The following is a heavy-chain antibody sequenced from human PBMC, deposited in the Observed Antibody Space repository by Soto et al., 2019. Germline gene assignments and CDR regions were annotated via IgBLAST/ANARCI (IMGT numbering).Heavy chain of an antibody. D-gene: IGHD1-26*01. CDR3: ARGEYFDY. CDR2: ISANNDHT. Sequence: QVQLVQSGAEVKKPGASVKVSCKASGYTLNTYGITWVRQAPGQGLEWMGWISANNDHTNYPQKLQGRVTMTTDTATSKAYMEQMSMTTDDTAVYYCARGEYFDYWGEGTLVAVSS. CDR1: GYTLNTYG. J-gene: IGHJ4*02. V-gene: IGHV1-18*01.